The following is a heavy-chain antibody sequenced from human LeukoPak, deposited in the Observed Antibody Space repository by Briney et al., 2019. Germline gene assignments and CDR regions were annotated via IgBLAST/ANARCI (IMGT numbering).Heavy chain of an antibody. CDR1: GFTFSGYG. D-gene: IGHD1-26*01. J-gene: IGHJ4*02. CDR3: ARLDSGSYYG. Sequence: GGSLRLSCAASGFTFSGYGLHWVRQAPGKGLEWVAVISYDGSSKYYADSVKGRFTISRDNSKNTLYLQMNSLRAEDTAVYYCARLDSGSYYGWGQGTLVTVSS. V-gene: IGHV3-33*01. CDR2: ISYDGSSK.